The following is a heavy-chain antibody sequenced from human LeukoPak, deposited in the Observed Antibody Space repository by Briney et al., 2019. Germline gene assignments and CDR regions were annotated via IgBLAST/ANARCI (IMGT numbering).Heavy chain of an antibody. D-gene: IGHD6-13*01. CDR3: AREGYSSSWYTDY. CDR2: ISSSGSTI. V-gene: IGHV3-48*03. J-gene: IGHJ4*02. CDR1: GFTFSSYE. Sequence: GGSLRLSCAASGFTFSSYEMKWVRQAPGKGLEWVSYISSSGSTIYYADSVKGRFTISRDNAKNSLYLQMNSLRAEDTAVYYCAREGYSSSWYTDYWGQGTLVTVSS.